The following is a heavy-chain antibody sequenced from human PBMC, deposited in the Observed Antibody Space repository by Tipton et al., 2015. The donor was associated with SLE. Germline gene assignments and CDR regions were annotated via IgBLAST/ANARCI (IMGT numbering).Heavy chain of an antibody. V-gene: IGHV4-28*01. CDR2: IYYSGST. D-gene: IGHD7-27*01. Sequence: LRLSCVASGFTFRSSSMAWVRRAPGRGLEWIGSIYYSGSTYYNPSLKSRVTMSVDTSKNHFSLRLSSVTAADTAVYYCARSRIGLGYNFDMDVWGKGTTVTVSS. CDR3: ARSRIGLGYNFDMDV. CDR1: GFTFRSSSM. J-gene: IGHJ6*03.